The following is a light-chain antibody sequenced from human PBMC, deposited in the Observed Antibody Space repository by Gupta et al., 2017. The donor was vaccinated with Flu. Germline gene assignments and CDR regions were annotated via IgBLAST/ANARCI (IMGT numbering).Light chain of an antibody. J-gene: IGLJ3*02. CDR3: AASDASLNGWV. Sequence: QSVLTQPPSASGTPGQRVTISCSGSSSNIGSNTVNWYQQVPGTAPKVLMYSNNQRPSGVPDRFSGSKSGTSASLAISGLQSEDESDFYCAASDASLNGWVFGGGTKLTVL. CDR1: SSNIGSNT. CDR2: SNN. V-gene: IGLV1-44*01.